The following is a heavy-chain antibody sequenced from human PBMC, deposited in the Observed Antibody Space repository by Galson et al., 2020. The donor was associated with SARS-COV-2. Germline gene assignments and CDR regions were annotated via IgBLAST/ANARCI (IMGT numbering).Heavy chain of an antibody. CDR3: AKDRDSGVVVVAKFDD. CDR1: GFTFSSYR. Sequence: GEYLKLSCAASGFTFSSYRMHWVRQAPRKGLEWVAVIWYDGSNKYYADSVKGRFTISRDNSQNTLYLPMNSLRAEDTAVYYCAKDRDSGVVVVAKFDDWGQGTLVTVSS. D-gene: IGHD2-15*01. V-gene: IGHV3-33*06. CDR2: IWYDGSNK. J-gene: IGHJ4*02.